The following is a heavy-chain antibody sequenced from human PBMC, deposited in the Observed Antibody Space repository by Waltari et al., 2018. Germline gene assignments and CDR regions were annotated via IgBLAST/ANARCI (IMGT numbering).Heavy chain of an antibody. J-gene: IGHJ5*02. V-gene: IGHV1-2*02. CDR3: ARDSGTVQGFFDP. D-gene: IGHD3-10*01. CDR1: INTGNP. Sequence: QVQLVQSGAEVKEPGASVKVSCEISINTGNPIHWVRQAPGQGLEWMGWILPDTGDTNYAQKFQGRVTLTWATSINTAYMEVPRLRSDDSGIYYCARDSGTVQGFFDPWGQGTLVTVSS. CDR2: ILPDTGDT.